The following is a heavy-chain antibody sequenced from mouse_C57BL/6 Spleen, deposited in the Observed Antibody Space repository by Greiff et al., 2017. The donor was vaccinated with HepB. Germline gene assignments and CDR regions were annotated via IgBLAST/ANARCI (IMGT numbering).Heavy chain of an antibody. CDR2: IDPNSGGT. CDR1: GYTFTSYW. D-gene: IGHD2-4*01. CDR3: ARSTMITHFDY. J-gene: IGHJ2*01. Sequence: QVQLQQPGAELVKPGASVKLSCTASGYTFTSYWMHWVKQRPGRGLEWIGRIDPNSGGTKYNEKFKSKATLTVDKPSSTAYMQLSRLTSEDSAIYYCARSTMITHFDYLGQGTTLTVS. V-gene: IGHV1-72*01.